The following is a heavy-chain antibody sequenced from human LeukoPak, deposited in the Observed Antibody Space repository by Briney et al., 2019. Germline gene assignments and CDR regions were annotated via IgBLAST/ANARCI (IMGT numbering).Heavy chain of an antibody. CDR2: IKSKTDGGTT. J-gene: IGHJ4*02. V-gene: IGHV3-15*01. Sequence: PGGSLRLSCAASGFTFSNAWMSWVRQAPGKGLEWVGRIKSKTDGGTTDYAAPVKGRFTISRDDSKNTLYLQMNSLKTEDTAVYYCTTDRPYSGSLFDYWGQGTLVTVSS. CDR1: GFTFSNAW. D-gene: IGHD1-26*01. CDR3: TTDRPYSGSLFDY.